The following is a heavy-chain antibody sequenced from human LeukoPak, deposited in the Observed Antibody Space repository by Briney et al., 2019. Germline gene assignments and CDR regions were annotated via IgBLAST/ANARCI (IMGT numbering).Heavy chain of an antibody. CDR2: INTDGSST. D-gene: IGHD6-6*01. CDR1: GFTFSSNW. CDR3: ARESLLIAAPFDY. Sequence: GGSLRLSCAASGFTFSSNWMHWVRQAPGKGLVWVSRINTDGSSTSYADSVKGRFTISRDNAKNTLYLQMNSLRAEDTAVYYCARESLLIAAPFDYWGQGTLVTVSS. V-gene: IGHV3-74*01. J-gene: IGHJ4*02.